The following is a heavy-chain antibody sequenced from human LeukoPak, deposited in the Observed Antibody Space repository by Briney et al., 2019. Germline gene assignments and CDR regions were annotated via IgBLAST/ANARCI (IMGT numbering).Heavy chain of an antibody. CDR3: AREKPYYYDSSGYPFDY. Sequence: SETLSLTCAVYGGSFSGYYWSWIRQPPGKGLEWIGEVNHSGSTNYNPSLKSRVTISVDTSKNQFSLKLSSVTAADTAVYYCAREKPYYYDSSGYPFDYWGQGTLVTVSS. D-gene: IGHD3-22*01. CDR2: VNHSGST. V-gene: IGHV4-34*01. J-gene: IGHJ4*02. CDR1: GGSFSGYY.